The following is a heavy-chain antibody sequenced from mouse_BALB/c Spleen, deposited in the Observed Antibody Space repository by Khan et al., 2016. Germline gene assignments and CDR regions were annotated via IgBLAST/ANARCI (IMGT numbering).Heavy chain of an antibody. CDR2: ISYSGST. V-gene: IGHV3-2*02. CDR3: LRWTRRGLDS. J-gene: IGHJ2*01. Sequence: QLQESGPGLVKPSQSLSLTCTVTGYSITSDYAWNWIRQFPGNKLEWKGYISYSGSTNYNPALKSRISNTRDTSKNQFFLQLNSVTPEDTATYYCLRWTRRGLDSWGQGTTLTVSS. D-gene: IGHD2-12*01. CDR1: GYSITSDYA.